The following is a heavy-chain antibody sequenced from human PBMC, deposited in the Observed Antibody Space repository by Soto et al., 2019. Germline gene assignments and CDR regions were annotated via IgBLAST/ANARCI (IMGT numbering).Heavy chain of an antibody. CDR2: IVVGSGNT. V-gene: IGHV1-58*02. D-gene: IGHD2-15*01. CDR3: AAEGPNYCSGGSCLGEAIDY. Sequence: GASVKVSCKASGFTFTSSAMQWVRQARGQRLEWIGWIVVGSGNTNYAQKFQERVTITRDMSTSTAYMELSSLRSEDTAVYYCAAEGPNYCSGGSCLGEAIDYWGQGTLVTVSS. CDR1: GFTFTSSA. J-gene: IGHJ4*02.